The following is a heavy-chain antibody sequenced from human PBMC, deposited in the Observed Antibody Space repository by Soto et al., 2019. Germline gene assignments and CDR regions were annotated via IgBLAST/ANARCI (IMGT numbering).Heavy chain of an antibody. CDR2: ISSSSSYI. CDR1: GFTFSSYS. D-gene: IGHD5-18*01. J-gene: IGHJ2*01. V-gene: IGHV3-21*01. CDR3: ARMGMSTMVTDWYFDL. Sequence: EVQLVESGGGLVKPGGSLRLSCAASGFTFSSYSMNWVRQAPGKGLEWVSSISSSSSYIYYADSVKGRFTISRDNAKNSLYLQMNSLRAEDTAVYYCARMGMSTMVTDWYFDLWGRGTLVTVSS.